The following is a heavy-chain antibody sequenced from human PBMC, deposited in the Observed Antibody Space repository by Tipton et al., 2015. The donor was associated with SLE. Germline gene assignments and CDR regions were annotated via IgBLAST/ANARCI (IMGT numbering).Heavy chain of an antibody. V-gene: IGHV4-34*01. CDR3: ARDATIFGVVNPRYHYYYGMDV. CDR2: INHSGST. Sequence: LRLSCAVYGGSFSGYYWSWIRQPPGKGLEWIGEINHSGSTNYNPSLKSRVTISVDTSKNQFSLKLTSVTAADTAVYYCARDATIFGVVNPRYHYYYGMDVWGQGTTVTVSS. D-gene: IGHD3-3*01. CDR1: GGSFSGYY. J-gene: IGHJ6*02.